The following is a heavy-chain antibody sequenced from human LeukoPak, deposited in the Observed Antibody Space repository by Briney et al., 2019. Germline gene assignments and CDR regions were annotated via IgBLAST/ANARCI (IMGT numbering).Heavy chain of an antibody. D-gene: IGHD6-13*01. V-gene: IGHV3-30*18. CDR1: GFTFSSYG. CDR3: AKDPSIAAAGTLY. Sequence: GRSLRLSCAASGFTFSSYGMHWVRQAPGKGLEWVAVISYDGSNKYYADSVKGRFTISRDNSKNTLYLQMNSLRAEDTAVYYCAKDPSIAAAGTLYWGQGTLVTVSS. J-gene: IGHJ4*02. CDR2: ISYDGSNK.